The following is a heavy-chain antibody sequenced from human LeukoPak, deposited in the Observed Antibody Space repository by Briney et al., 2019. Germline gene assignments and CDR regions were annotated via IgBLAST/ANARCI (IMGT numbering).Heavy chain of an antibody. V-gene: IGHV3-23*01. CDR3: ATGYQYHDYYYMDV. J-gene: IGHJ6*03. CDR1: GFTFSSYA. Sequence: GGSLRLSCAASGFTFSSYAVSWVRQAPGKGLERVSGITASGDNTYYADSVKGRFNISRDNSKSTLYLQMNSLRAEDTAVYYCATGYQYHDYYYMDVWGKGTTVTISS. D-gene: IGHD6-25*01. CDR2: ITASGDNT.